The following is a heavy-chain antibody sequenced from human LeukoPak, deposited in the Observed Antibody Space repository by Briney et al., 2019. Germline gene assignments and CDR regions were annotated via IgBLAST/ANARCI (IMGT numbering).Heavy chain of an antibody. CDR1: GFTFSSYA. CDR3: ARVIGSYGDSAY. CDR2: ISGSGGST. Sequence: GRSLRLSCAASGFTFSSYAMSWVRQAPGKGLEWVSAISGSGGSTYYADSVKGRFTISRDNSKNTLYLQMNSLRAEDTAVYYCARVIGSYGDSAYWGRGTLVTVSS. J-gene: IGHJ2*01. V-gene: IGHV3-23*01. D-gene: IGHD1-26*01.